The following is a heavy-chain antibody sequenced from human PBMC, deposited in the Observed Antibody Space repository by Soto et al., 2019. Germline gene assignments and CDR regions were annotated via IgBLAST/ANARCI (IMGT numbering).Heavy chain of an antibody. CDR1: GFTFDDYA. V-gene: IGHV3-9*01. CDR2: ISWNSEVK. Sequence: EMQLVESGGGLVQPGRSLRLSCAASGFTFDDYAMHWVRQVPGKGLEWVSGISWNSEVKLYADTTKGRFAISRDNAKNSLYLQNDGLGVEDTAFYYCVKDRRFLEAWGAFDVWGQGTLVTVSS. D-gene: IGHD3-3*01. J-gene: IGHJ3*01. CDR3: VKDRRFLEAWGAFDV.